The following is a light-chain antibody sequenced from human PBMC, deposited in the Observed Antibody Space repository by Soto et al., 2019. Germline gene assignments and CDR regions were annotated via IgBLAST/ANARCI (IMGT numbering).Light chain of an antibody. CDR1: SSDVFGYNY. Sequence: QSALNQPPSASGSPGQSVTISCTGTSSDVFGYNYVSWYQHHPGKAPKLMIYEVSKRPSGVPDRFSGSKSGNTASLTVSGLQAEDEADYYCSSYAGSNIYYVFGTGTKVTVL. V-gene: IGLV2-8*01. CDR3: SSYAGSNIYYV. J-gene: IGLJ1*01. CDR2: EVS.